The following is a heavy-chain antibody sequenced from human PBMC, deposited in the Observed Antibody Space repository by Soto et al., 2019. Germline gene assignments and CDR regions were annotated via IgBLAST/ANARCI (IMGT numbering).Heavy chain of an antibody. CDR3: AKTLYYYDTAGYQ. D-gene: IGHD3-22*01. J-gene: IGHJ4*02. V-gene: IGHV3-23*01. Sequence: EVPLLESGGGLVQPGGSLRLSCAASGFTFSSYAMSWVRQAPGKRLEWVSTISGSGGSPYYADSVKGRFTTSRDNSKNTLYLQTNSLRAEDTPVQDCAKTLYYYDTAGYQWAQGTLVTVAS. CDR1: GFTFSSYA. CDR2: ISGSGGSP.